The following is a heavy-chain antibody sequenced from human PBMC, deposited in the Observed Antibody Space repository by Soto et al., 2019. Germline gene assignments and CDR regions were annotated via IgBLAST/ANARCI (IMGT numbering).Heavy chain of an antibody. CDR1: GFTFGPSA. J-gene: IGHJ4*02. CDR3: SRDDSDWFFN. CDR2: IGSKGETYAT. D-gene: IGHD3-9*01. Sequence: EVQLVESGGGWAQPGGSRKLSCAASGFTFGPSAWKWFRQASGRGLEWLGRIGSKGETYATAYAASVKGRFTISRDDSKNTAYLQMNSLESEDTAVYYCSRDDSDWFFNWGRGTLVTVSS. V-gene: IGHV3-73*02.